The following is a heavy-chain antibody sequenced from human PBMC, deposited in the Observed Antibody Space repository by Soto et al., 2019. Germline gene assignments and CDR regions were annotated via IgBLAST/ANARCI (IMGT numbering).Heavy chain of an antibody. D-gene: IGHD2-15*01. CDR2: INHSGST. CDR1: GGSFSGYY. J-gene: IGHJ6*03. Sequence: QVQLQQWGAGLLKPSETLSLTCAVYGGSFSGYYWSWIRQPPGKGLEWIGEINHSGSTNYNPSLKSRVTISVDTSQYQFSLKLSSGAAADTAVYYCASGYCSGGSCYSDIYYMDVWGKGTTVTVSS. CDR3: ASGYCSGGSCYSDIYYMDV. V-gene: IGHV4-34*01.